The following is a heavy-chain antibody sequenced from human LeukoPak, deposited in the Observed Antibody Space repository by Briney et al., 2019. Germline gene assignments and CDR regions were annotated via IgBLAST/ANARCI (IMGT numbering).Heavy chain of an antibody. V-gene: IGHV3-74*01. CDR1: GFTVSSNY. D-gene: IGHD3-3*01. Sequence: GGSLRLSCAASGFTVSSNYMSWVRQAPGKGPVWVSRIRTDGLETSYADSVKGRFTVSRDNAKNTLYLQMNSLRAKDTAVYYCARVMSGYYVVLDIWGQGTMVTVSS. CDR2: IRTDGLET. J-gene: IGHJ3*02. CDR3: ARVMSGYYVVLDI.